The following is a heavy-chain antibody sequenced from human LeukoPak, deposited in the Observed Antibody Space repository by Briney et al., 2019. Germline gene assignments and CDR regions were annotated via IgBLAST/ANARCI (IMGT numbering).Heavy chain of an antibody. CDR2: INHSGST. Sequence: SETLSLTCAVYGVSFSGYYWNWIRQPPGKGLEWVGEINHSGSTNYNPSLKRRVTISVDTSKNQFSLKLSSVTAADTAVYYCARRIYYGSGSYYNWFDPWGQGTLVTVSS. CDR3: ARRIYYGSGSYYNWFDP. D-gene: IGHD3-10*01. J-gene: IGHJ5*02. V-gene: IGHV4-34*01. CDR1: GVSFSGYY.